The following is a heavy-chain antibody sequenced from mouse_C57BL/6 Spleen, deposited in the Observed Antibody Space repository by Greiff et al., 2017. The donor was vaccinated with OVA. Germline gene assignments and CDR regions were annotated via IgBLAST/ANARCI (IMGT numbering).Heavy chain of an antibody. CDR1: GFTFSSYA. J-gene: IGHJ4*01. V-gene: IGHV5-4*03. CDR3: ARGGSGYPMDY. D-gene: IGHD3-2*02. Sequence: EVMLVESGGGLVKPGGSLKLSCAASGFTFSSYAMSWVRQTPEKRLEWVATISDGGSYTYYPDNVKGRFTISRDNAKNNLYLQMSHLKSEDTAMYYCARGGSGYPMDYWGQGTSVTVAS. CDR2: ISDGGSYT.